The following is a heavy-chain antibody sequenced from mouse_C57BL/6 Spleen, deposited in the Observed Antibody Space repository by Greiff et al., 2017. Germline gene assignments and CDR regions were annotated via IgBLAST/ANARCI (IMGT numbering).Heavy chain of an antibody. V-gene: IGHV1-69*01. CDR3: ARSYGSSLYAMDY. CDR1: GYTFTSYW. J-gene: IGHJ4*01. CDR2: IDPSDSYT. Sequence: VQLQQPGAELVMPGASVTLSCKASGYTFTSYWMHWVKQRPGQGLEWIGEIDPSDSYTNYNQKFKGKSTLTVDKSSSTAYMQLSSLTSEDSAVYYCARSYGSSLYAMDYWGQGTSVTVSS. D-gene: IGHD1-1*01.